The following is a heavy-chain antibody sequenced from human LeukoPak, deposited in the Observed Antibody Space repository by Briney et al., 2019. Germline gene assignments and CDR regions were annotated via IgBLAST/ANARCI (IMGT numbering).Heavy chain of an antibody. CDR3: ASSPMWFGELFGSYYMDV. CDR1: GGSISSSSYY. Sequence: SETLSLTCTVPGGSISSSSYYCSWIRQPPGKGLEWIGEINHSGSTNYNPSLKSRVTISVDTSKNQFSLKVSSVTAADTAVYYCASSPMWFGELFGSYYMDVWGKGTTVTISS. J-gene: IGHJ6*03. CDR2: INHSGST. D-gene: IGHD3-10*01. V-gene: IGHV4-39*07.